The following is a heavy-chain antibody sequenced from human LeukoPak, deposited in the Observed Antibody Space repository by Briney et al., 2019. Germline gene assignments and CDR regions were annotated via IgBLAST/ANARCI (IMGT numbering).Heavy chain of an antibody. CDR3: AKDQKRLLWFGELYP. CDR2: IRYDGSNK. D-gene: IGHD3-10*01. V-gene: IGHV3-30*02. Sequence: AGSLRLSCAASGFTFSSYGMHWVRQAPGKGREWVAFIRYDGSNKYYADSVKGRFTISRDNSKNTLYLQMNSLRAEGTAVYYCAKDQKRLLWFGELYPWGQGTLVTVSS. J-gene: IGHJ5*02. CDR1: GFTFSSYG.